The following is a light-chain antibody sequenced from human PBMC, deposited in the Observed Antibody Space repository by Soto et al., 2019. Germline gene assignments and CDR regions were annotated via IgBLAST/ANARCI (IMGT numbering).Light chain of an antibody. CDR3: QQYGRSPGT. Sequence: EIVLTQWPGTLSLSPGERATLSCRAIQSVSNNYLAWYQRKPGQTPRLLIYTASSRAAGVPDRFSGSGSGTDFTLTISRLEPGAFAAYYCQQYGRSPGTFGQGTKVDIK. J-gene: IGKJ1*01. CDR2: TAS. V-gene: IGKV3-20*01. CDR1: QSVSNNY.